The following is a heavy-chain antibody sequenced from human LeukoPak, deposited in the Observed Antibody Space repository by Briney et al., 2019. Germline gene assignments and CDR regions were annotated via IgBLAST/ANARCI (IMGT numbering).Heavy chain of an antibody. CDR3: ARQGTAAPWDY. CDR1: GGSISSSSYY. CDR2: IYYSGST. D-gene: IGHD2-2*01. J-gene: IGHJ4*02. V-gene: IGHV4-39*01. Sequence: ASETLSLTRTVSGGSISSSSYYWGWIRQPPGKGLEWIGSIYYSGSTYYNPSLKSRVTISVDTSKNQFSLKLNSVTAADTAVYYCARQGTAAPWDYWGQGTLVTVSS.